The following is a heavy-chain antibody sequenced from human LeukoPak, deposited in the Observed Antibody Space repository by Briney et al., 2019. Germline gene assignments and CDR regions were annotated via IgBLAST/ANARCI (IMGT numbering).Heavy chain of an antibody. D-gene: IGHD2-15*01. CDR3: ARVHCSGGSCYLDP. Sequence: KFQGRVTITRDTSASTAYMELSSLRSEDTAVYYCARVHCSGGSCYLDPWGQGTLVTVFS. J-gene: IGHJ5*02. V-gene: IGHV1-3*01.